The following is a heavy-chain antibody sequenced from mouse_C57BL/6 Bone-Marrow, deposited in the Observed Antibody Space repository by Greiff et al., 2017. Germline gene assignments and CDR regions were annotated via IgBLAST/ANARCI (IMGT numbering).Heavy chain of an antibody. CDR2: ISSGGDYI. Sequence: EVQRVESGAGLVKPGGSLKLSCAASGFTFSSYAMSWVRQTPEKRLEWVAYISSGGDYIYYADTVKGRFTISRDNARNTLYLQMSSLKSEDTAMYYCTRDRIRYDYGAWFAYWGQGTLVTVSA. V-gene: IGHV5-9-1*02. D-gene: IGHD2-4*01. CDR1: GFTFSSYA. CDR3: TRDRIRYDYGAWFAY. J-gene: IGHJ3*01.